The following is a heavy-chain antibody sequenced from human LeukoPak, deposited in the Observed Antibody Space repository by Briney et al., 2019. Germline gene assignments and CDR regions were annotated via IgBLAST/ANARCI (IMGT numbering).Heavy chain of an antibody. D-gene: IGHD5-18*01. V-gene: IGHV3-30*18. CDR3: AKSGRRGYSYGSRFKYYYDY. CDR1: RFTFSSYG. CDR2: ISYDGINK. J-gene: IGHJ4*02. Sequence: GGSLRLSCAASRFTFSSYGLHWVRQAPGKGLEWVAVISYDGINKYYADSVQGRFTISRDNSNNTLYLQMNSLRTEDTAVYYCAKSGRRGYSYGSRFKYYYDYWGQGTLVTVSS.